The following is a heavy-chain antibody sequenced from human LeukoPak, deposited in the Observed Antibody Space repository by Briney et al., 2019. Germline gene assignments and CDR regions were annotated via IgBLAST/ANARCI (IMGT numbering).Heavy chain of an antibody. CDR2: INHSGST. V-gene: IGHV4-34*01. D-gene: IGHD4-17*01. Sequence: SETLSLTCAVYGGSFSGYYWSWIRQPPGKGLEWIGEINHSGSTNYNPSLKSRVTISVDTSKNQFSLKLSSVTAADTAVYYCARHNSNDYGDRFDPWGQGTLVTVSS. J-gene: IGHJ5*02. CDR3: ARHNSNDYGDRFDP. CDR1: GGSFSGYY.